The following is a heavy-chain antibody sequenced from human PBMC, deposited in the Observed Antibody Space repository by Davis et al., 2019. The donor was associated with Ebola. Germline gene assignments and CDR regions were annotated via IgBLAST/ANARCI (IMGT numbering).Heavy chain of an antibody. D-gene: IGHD4-17*01. CDR2: LNRYGSST. V-gene: IGHV3-23*01. CDR1: GFSFSSYG. J-gene: IGHJ3*01. Sequence: GESLKISCAASGFSFSSYGMNWVRQAPGKGLEWVSGLNRYGSSTFYADSVKGRFTISRDNSKNTLSMQMSSLRADDTAVYYCTKDMTAVTTPGDAFDVWGQGTMVTVSS. CDR3: TKDMTAVTTPGDAFDV.